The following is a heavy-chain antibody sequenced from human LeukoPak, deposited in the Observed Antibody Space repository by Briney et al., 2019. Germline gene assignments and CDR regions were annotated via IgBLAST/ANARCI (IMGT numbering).Heavy chain of an antibody. CDR2: VYYTGST. CDR3: ARTNYYDSHLDY. D-gene: IGHD3-22*01. CDR1: GASIYTSSSY. V-gene: IGHV4-39*01. J-gene: IGHJ4*02. Sequence: SETLSLTCTVSGASIYTSSSYWGWIRQPPGKGLEWIASVYYTGSTYYSPSLKSRATISVDTAKNQFSLRLSSVTAADTAVYYCARTNYYDSHLDYWGQGTLVTVSS.